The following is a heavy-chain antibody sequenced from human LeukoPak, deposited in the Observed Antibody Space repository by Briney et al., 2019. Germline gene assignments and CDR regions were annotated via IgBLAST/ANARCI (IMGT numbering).Heavy chain of an antibody. V-gene: IGHV1-2*02. CDR1: GYTFSDYY. Sequence: GASVKVSCKASGYTFSDYYIHWVRLAPGQGLEWMGWITPNIGGTNYAQKFQGRVTMTRDTSISTAYMELSRLRPGDTAVYYCGRGENLLVAPAIIDYWGQGTLVTVSS. CDR2: ITPNIGGT. CDR3: GRGENLLVAPAIIDY. J-gene: IGHJ4*02. D-gene: IGHD2-2*02.